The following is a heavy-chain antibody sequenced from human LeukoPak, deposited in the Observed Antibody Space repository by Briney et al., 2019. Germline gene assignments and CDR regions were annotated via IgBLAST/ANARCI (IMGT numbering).Heavy chain of an antibody. Sequence: GGSLRLSCAASGFDFSTYVISWVRQAPGKGLEWVSSITSSSSYIHYADSVKGRFTISRDSAKNSLYLQMNNLRAEDTAVYYCARDVVFYYFDSSGYFGAFDIWGQGTMVTVSS. CDR1: GFDFSTYV. V-gene: IGHV3-21*01. D-gene: IGHD3-22*01. CDR2: ITSSSSYI. J-gene: IGHJ3*02. CDR3: ARDVVFYYFDSSGYFGAFDI.